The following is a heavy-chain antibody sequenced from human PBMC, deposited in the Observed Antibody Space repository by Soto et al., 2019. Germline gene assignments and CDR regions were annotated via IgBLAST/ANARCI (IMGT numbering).Heavy chain of an antibody. CDR2: IYYSGST. CDR1: GGSISSYY. Sequence: SETLSLTCSVSGGSISSYYWSWIRQPPGKGLEWIGYIYYSGSTSYNPSLKSRVSISLDTSKNQFSLKLSSVTAADTAVYYCARTYDGSGPNSGGYGFDIWGQGTMVTVSS. CDR3: ARTYDGSGPNSGGYGFDI. J-gene: IGHJ3*02. D-gene: IGHD3-22*01. V-gene: IGHV4-59*01.